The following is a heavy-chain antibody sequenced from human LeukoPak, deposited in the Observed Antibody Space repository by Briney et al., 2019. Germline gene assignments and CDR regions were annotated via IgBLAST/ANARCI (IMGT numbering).Heavy chain of an antibody. V-gene: IGHV3-30*02. Sequence: HPGGSLRLSCAASGLVSSDFAFHRVRHAPGKGLDWVAYIRYDGSDKYYPDSVKVRFTISRDHSKNTLFLQMNSLRDEDTAVYYCVRSQGRGWYDLYFDVWGQGSLITVSS. D-gene: IGHD6-19*01. CDR2: IRYDGSDK. CDR3: VRSQGRGWYDLYFDV. J-gene: IGHJ4*02. CDR1: GLVSSDFA.